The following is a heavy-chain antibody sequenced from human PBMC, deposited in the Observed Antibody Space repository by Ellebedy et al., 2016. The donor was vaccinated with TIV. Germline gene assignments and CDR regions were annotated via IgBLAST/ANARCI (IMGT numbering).Heavy chain of an antibody. CDR3: AGQWLANTWFDP. V-gene: IGHV4-34*01. D-gene: IGHD6-19*01. CDR2: IHHSGST. J-gene: IGHJ5*02. Sequence: MPSETLSLTCAVYSGSLSGYYWSWIRQSPGKGLEWIGEIHHSGSTNYNPSLKSRVIISVDISKNQFSLKLSAVTAADTAVYYCAGQWLANTWFDPWGQGTLVTVTS. CDR1: SGSLSGYY.